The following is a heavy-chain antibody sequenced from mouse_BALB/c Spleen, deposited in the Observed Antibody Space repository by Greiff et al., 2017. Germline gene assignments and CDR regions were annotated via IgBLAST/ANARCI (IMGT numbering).Heavy chain of an antibody. CDR3: ARRGNYYAMDY. Sequence: EVQLQQSGPELVKPGASVKISCKASGYSFTGYFMNWVMQSHGKSLEWIGRINPYNGDTFYNQKFKGKATLTVDKSSSTAHMELRSLASEDSAVYYCARRGNYYAMDYWGQGTSVTVSA. CDR2: INPYNGDT. D-gene: IGHD2-1*01. J-gene: IGHJ4*01. V-gene: IGHV1-20*02. CDR1: GYSFTGYF.